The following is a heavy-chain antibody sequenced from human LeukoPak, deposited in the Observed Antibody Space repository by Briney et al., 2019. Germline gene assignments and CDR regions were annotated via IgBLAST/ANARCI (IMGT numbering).Heavy chain of an antibody. D-gene: IGHD1-26*01. Sequence: PGGSLRLSCAASGFTVSSTYMTWVRQAPGKGLEWVSVIYSGGSTYYADSVKGRFTISRDNSKNTLFLQMNSLRADDTAVYYCARDREGGTYGDYWGQGTLVTVSS. CDR3: ARDREGGTYGDY. V-gene: IGHV3-66*01. CDR1: GFTVSSTY. CDR2: IYSGGST. J-gene: IGHJ4*02.